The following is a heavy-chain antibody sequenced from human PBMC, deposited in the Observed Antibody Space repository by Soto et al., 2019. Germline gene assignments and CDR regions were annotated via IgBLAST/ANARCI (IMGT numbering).Heavy chain of an antibody. Sequence: GGSLRLSCAASGFTFDDYAMHWVRQAPGKGLEWVSGISWNSGSIGYADSVKGRFTISRDNAKNSLYLQMNSLRAEDTALYYCAKTYIPTLNYYYYGMDVWGQGTTVTVSS. J-gene: IGHJ6*02. V-gene: IGHV3-9*01. CDR1: GFTFDDYA. CDR3: AKTYIPTLNYYYYGMDV. CDR2: ISWNSGSI. D-gene: IGHD3-16*01.